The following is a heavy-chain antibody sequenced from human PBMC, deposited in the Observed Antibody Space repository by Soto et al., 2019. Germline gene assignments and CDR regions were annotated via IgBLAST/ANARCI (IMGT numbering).Heavy chain of an antibody. CDR3: AKDFKVSGSYYGSLKYYYGMDV. CDR1: GFTFSSYG. J-gene: IGHJ6*02. CDR2: ISYDGSLK. V-gene: IGHV3-30*18. Sequence: PGGSLSLSCAASGFTFSSYGMHWVRQAPGKGLEWVAIISYDGSLKYYADSVKGRFTISRDNSKSALYLQMNSLRPEDTAVYYCAKDFKVSGSYYGSLKYYYGMDVWGQGTTVTVSS. D-gene: IGHD3-10*01.